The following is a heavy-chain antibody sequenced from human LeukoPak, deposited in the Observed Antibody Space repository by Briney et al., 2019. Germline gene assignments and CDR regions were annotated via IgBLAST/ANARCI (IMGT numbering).Heavy chain of an antibody. J-gene: IGHJ4*02. D-gene: IGHD3-10*01. CDR3: ARGLGSYGTGIDY. CDR2: IYTSGST. V-gene: IGHV4-61*02. Sequence: SETLSLTRTVSGGSISSGSYYWSWIRQPAGKGLEWIGRIYTSGSTNYNPSLKSRVTISVDTSKNQFSLKLSSATAADTAVYYCARGLGSYGTGIDYWGQGTLVTVSS. CDR1: GGSISSGSYY.